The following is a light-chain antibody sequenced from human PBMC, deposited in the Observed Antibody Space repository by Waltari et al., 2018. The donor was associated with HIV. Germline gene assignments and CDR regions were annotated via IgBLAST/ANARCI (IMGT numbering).Light chain of an antibody. CDR3: QQSFTAPGT. CDR2: AAS. J-gene: IGKJ2*01. V-gene: IGKV1-39*01. Sequence: DIQMTQSPSSLSASVGDRVTITCRASQSIGHYLNWYHQKPGKAPNLLIYAASSLQSGVPSRFSGVGSGTDFILTITGVQPEDFSTYYCQQSFTAPGTFGQGTKLEIK. CDR1: QSIGHY.